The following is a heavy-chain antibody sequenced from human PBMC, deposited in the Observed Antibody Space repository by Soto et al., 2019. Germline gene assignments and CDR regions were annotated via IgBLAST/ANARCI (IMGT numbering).Heavy chain of an antibody. J-gene: IGHJ6*02. D-gene: IGHD3-10*01. CDR3: AREAITRVRGQYGMDV. V-gene: IGHV1-2*02. CDR1: GYTFTGYY. CDR2: INPNSGGT. Sequence: QVQLVQSGAEVKKPGASVKVSCKASGYTFTGYYMHWVRQAPGQGLEWMGWINPNSGGTNYALKLQGGVTMPRITTISEAYMELSRLRSDETAVYYCAREAITRVRGQYGMDVWGQGTTVTVSS.